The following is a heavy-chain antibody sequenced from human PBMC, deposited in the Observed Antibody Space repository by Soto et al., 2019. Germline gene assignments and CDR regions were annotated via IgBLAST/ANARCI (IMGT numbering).Heavy chain of an antibody. Sequence: GSLRLSCAASGFTFSSYSMNWVRQAPGKGLEWVSYISSSSSTIYYADSVKGRFTISRDNAKNSLYLQMNSLRAEDTAVYYCARGAPDDYSNYGSYYYMDVWGKGTTVTVSS. V-gene: IGHV3-48*01. J-gene: IGHJ6*03. CDR3: ARGAPDDYSNYGSYYYMDV. CDR2: ISSSSSTI. D-gene: IGHD4-4*01. CDR1: GFTFSSYS.